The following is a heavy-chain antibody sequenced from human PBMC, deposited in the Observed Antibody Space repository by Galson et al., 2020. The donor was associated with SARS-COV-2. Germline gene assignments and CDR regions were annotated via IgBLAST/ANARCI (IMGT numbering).Heavy chain of an antibody. D-gene: IGHD2-21*02. Sequence: ASVKVSCKASGYRFTGYYIYWVRPAPGQGLEYMGWINHSTGSASYGQRLQDRVTMTSDMSITTAFLKLSGLRFDDTAVYYCVRGLSGDWPYYYFYGMDVWGQGTTVTVSS. CDR2: INHSTGSA. CDR1: GYRFTGYY. CDR3: VRGLSGDWPYYYFYGMDV. V-gene: IGHV1-2*02. J-gene: IGHJ6*02.